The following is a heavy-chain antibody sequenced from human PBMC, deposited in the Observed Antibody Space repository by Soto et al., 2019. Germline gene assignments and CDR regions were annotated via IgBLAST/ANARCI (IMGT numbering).Heavy chain of an antibody. CDR2: ISYDGNIK. J-gene: IGHJ4*02. V-gene: IGHV3-30*03. D-gene: IGHD6-13*01. CDR3: ARVWGPVTAAVDDY. Sequence: QVQLVESGGGVVQPGRSLRLSCAASGFTFSNFGMQWVRQAPGKGLEWVASISYDGNIKYSADSVKGRFTISRDNSKNTLYLQMNRLRSEDTAVYYCARVWGPVTAAVDDYWGQGTLVTVSS. CDR1: GFTFSNFG.